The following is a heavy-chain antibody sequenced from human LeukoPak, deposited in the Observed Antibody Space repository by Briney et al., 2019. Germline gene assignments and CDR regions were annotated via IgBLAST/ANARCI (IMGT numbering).Heavy chain of an antibody. V-gene: IGHV3-48*04. CDR1: GSTFTSTS. D-gene: IGHD2-2*01. Sequence: GGSLRPSCAASGSTFTSTSMNWVRQAPGKGLEWVSYISSISNTIYYADSVKGRFTISRDNAKSSVFLQMNSLRAEDTAVYYCARVGGHCTSTSCPPPDYWGEGTLVSVSS. J-gene: IGHJ4*02. CDR2: ISSISNTI. CDR3: ARVGGHCTSTSCPPPDY.